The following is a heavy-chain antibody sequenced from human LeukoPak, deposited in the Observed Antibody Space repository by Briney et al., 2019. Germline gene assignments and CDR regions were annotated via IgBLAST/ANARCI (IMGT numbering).Heavy chain of an antibody. Sequence: SETLSLTCTVSGGSISSYYWSWIRQPPGKGLEWIGYIYYSGSTNYSPSLKSRVTISVDTSKNQFSLKLSSVTAADTAVYYCARYITMVRGVPGWYFDLWGRGTLVTVSS. V-gene: IGHV4-59*08. CDR2: IYYSGST. CDR1: GGSISSYY. D-gene: IGHD3-10*01. J-gene: IGHJ2*01. CDR3: ARYITMVRGVPGWYFDL.